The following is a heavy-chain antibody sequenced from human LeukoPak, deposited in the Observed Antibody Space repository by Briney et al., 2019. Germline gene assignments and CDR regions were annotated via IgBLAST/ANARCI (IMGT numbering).Heavy chain of an antibody. CDR2: KKQDRSEK. CDR1: EFTFSRSW. CDR3: ARVGGGSSSSWYYFDY. D-gene: IGHD6-6*01. Sequence: GGSLRLSCAASEFTFSRSWMSWVRRAPGKGLEWVGNKKQDRSEKYYVDSVKGRLTISRDNARNSVDLQMNSLRDEDTAVYYCARVGGGSSSSWYYFDYWGQGTLVTVSS. J-gene: IGHJ4*02. V-gene: IGHV3-7*01.